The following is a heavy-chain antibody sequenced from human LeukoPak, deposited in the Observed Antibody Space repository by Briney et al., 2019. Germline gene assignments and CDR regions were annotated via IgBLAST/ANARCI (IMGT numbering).Heavy chain of an antibody. J-gene: IGHJ4*02. CDR3: ARRYGYRYYFDY. D-gene: IGHD4-17*01. CDR1: GGSISSSSYS. CDR2: IYYSGST. V-gene: IGHV4-39*01. Sequence: PSETLSLTCTVSGGSISSSSYSWGWIRQPPGKGLEWIGSIYYSGSTYYNPSLKSRVTISVDTSKNQFSLKLSSVTAADTAVYYCARRYGYRYYFDYWGQGTLVTVSS.